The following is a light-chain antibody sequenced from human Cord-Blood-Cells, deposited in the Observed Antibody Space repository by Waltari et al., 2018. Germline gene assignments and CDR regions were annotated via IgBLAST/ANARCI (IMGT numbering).Light chain of an antibody. V-gene: IGLV2-8*01. CDR2: VVS. J-gene: IGLJ1*01. Sequence: QSALTQPPSASGSPGQSVPISCTGTSSDVGGYKYVSGSQQNPGKAPKLRIYVVSKRPSGVPERFSGSKSGNTASLTVSGLQAEDEADYYCSSYAGSNNYVFGTGTKVTVL. CDR3: SSYAGSNNYV. CDR1: SSDVGGYKY.